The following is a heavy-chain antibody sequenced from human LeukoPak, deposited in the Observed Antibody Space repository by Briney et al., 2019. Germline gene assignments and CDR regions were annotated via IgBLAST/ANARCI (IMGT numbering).Heavy chain of an antibody. D-gene: IGHD4-17*01. Sequence: GGSLRLFCAASGFTFSDLYMSWIRQAPGKGLEWFSYISYSGTTIYYADSVKGRFTISRDNARNSLYLQMNSLRADDTAMYYCARVSATTVTIYSWGQGTLVTVSS. CDR3: ARVSATTVTIYS. V-gene: IGHV3-11*01. CDR1: GFTFSDLY. J-gene: IGHJ4*02. CDR2: ISYSGTTI.